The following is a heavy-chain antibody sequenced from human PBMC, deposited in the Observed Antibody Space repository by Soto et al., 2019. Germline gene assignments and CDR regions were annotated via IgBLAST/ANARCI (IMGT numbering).Heavy chain of an antibody. J-gene: IGHJ6*02. Sequence: RASVKVSCKASGYTFTGYYMHWVRQAPGQGLEWMGWINPNSGGTNYAQKFQGWVTMTRDTSISTAYMELSRLRSDDTAVYYCARDVVIVGARTCYYYYGMDVWGQGTTVTVSS. CDR2: INPNSGGT. V-gene: IGHV1-2*04. CDR3: ARDVVIVGARTCYYYYGMDV. CDR1: GYTFTGYY. D-gene: IGHD1-26*01.